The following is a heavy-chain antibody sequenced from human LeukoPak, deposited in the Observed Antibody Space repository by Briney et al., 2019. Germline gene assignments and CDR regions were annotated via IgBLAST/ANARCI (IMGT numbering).Heavy chain of an antibody. CDR1: GFTFSSYA. CDR3: AKFAGMDFWSGYPFDH. J-gene: IGHJ4*02. V-gene: IGHV3-23*01. CDR2: ISGSGGST. D-gene: IGHD3-3*01. Sequence: GGSLRLSCAASGFTFSSYAMSWVRQAPGKGLEWVSAISGSGGSTYYADSVKGRFTISRDNSKNTLYLQMNSLRAEDTAVYYCAKFAGMDFWSGYPFDHWGQGTLVTVSS.